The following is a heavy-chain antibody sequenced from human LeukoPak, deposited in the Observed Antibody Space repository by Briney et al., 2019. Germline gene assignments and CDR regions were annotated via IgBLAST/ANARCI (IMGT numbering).Heavy chain of an antibody. V-gene: IGHV4-39*01. J-gene: IGHJ4*02. CDR1: GGSISSSSYY. Sequence: SETLSLTCTVSGGSISSSSYYWGWIRQPPGKGLEWIGTIYYSGSTYYNPSLKSRVTISVDASKNQFSLKLSSVTAADTAVYYCARQGSGNYLSPVNYWGQGTLVTVSS. D-gene: IGHD1-26*01. CDR2: IYYSGST. CDR3: ARQGSGNYLSPVNY.